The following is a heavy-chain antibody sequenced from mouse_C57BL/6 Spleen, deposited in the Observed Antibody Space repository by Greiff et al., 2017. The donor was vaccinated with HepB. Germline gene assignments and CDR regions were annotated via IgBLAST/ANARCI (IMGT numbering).Heavy chain of an antibody. CDR1: GFTFSSYA. V-gene: IGHV5-4*01. CDR2: ISDGGSYT. CDR3: ARGLTGTWWYFDV. Sequence: EVHLVESGGGLVKPGGSLKLSCAASGFTFSSYAMSWVRQTPEKRLEWVATISDGGSYTYYPDNVKGRFTISRDNAKNNLYLQMSHLKSEDTAMYYCARGLTGTWWYFDVWGTGTTVTVSS. D-gene: IGHD4-1*01. J-gene: IGHJ1*03.